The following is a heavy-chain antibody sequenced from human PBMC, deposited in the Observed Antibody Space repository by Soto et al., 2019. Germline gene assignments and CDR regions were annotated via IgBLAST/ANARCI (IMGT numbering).Heavy chain of an antibody. CDR2: IYYTGTT. J-gene: IGHJ4*02. CDR1: GGSISSSTYH. CDR3: SRERESASEH. V-gene: IGHV4-39*02. Sequence: LCGGSISSSTYHWAWIRQPPGKGLEWIASIYYTGTTYYSPSLKSRVTISVDTSKNHFSLKLSSVTAADTAVYYCSRERESASEHWGQGTLVTVSS.